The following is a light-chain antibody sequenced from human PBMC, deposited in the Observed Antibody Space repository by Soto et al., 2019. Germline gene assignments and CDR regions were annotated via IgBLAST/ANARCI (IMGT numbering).Light chain of an antibody. V-gene: IGLV1-47*01. CDR3: AAWDDSLSGLV. Sequence: QSVLTQPPSASGTPGQRVTISCSGSSSNIGSNYVYWYQQLPGTAPKLLIYRNNQRPSGVPDRFSGSKSGTSASLAISGLRSEDVADYYCAAWDDSLSGLVFGTGTKLTVL. CDR2: RNN. CDR1: SSNIGSNY. J-gene: IGLJ1*01.